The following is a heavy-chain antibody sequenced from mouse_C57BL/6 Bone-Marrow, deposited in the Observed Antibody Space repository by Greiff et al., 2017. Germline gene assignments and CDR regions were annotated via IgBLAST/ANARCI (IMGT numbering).Heavy chain of an antibody. CDR3: ARRGDGNSRLYYAMDD. V-gene: IGHV1-54*01. Sequence: QVQLQQSGAELVRPGTSVKVSCKASGYAFTNYLIEWVKQRPGQGLEWIGVINPGSGGTNYNEKFKGKATLTADKSSSTAYMQLSSLTSEDSAVYFCARRGDGNSRLYYAMDDWGQGTSVTVSS. J-gene: IGHJ4*01. CDR1: GYAFTNYL. CDR2: INPGSGGT. D-gene: IGHD1-1*01.